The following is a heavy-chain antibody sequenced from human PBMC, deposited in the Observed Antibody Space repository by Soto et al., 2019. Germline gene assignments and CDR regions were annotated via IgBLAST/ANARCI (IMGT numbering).Heavy chain of an antibody. J-gene: IGHJ6*02. CDR1: GGSFSGYY. CDR2: INHSGST. CDR3: ARGKARPYYYGMDV. D-gene: IGHD6-6*01. Sequence: QVQLQQWGAGLLKPSETLSLTCAVYGGSFSGYYWSWIRQPPGKGLEWIGEINHSGSTNYNPSLKSLVTISVDTSKKQFSLKVSAVTAADTAVYYCARGKARPYYYGMDVWGQGTTVTVSS. V-gene: IGHV4-34*01.